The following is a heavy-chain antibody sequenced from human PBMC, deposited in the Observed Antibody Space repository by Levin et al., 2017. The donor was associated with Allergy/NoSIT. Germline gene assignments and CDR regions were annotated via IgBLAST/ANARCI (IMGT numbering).Heavy chain of an antibody. CDR1: GGSVSSGSYY. CDR2: IYYSGST. V-gene: IGHV4-61*01. D-gene: IGHD6-19*01. CDR3: ARDYLRGWYLGGFDP. J-gene: IGHJ5*02. Sequence: SETLSLTCTVSGGSVSSGSYYWSWIRQPPGKGLEWIGYIYYSGSTNYNPSLKSRVTISVDTSKNQFSLKLSSVTAADTAVYYCARDYLRGWYLGGFDPWGQGTLVTVSS.